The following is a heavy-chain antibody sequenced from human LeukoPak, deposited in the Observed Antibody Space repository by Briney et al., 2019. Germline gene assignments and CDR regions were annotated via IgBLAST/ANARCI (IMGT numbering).Heavy chain of an antibody. V-gene: IGHV4-59*01. CDR3: ARVFSYPLRAPFDP. Sequence: SETLSLTCTVSGGSISSYYWSWIRQPPGKGLEWIGYIFYSGSTNYNPSLESRVTISVDTSKNQFSLKLSSVTAADTAVYYCARVFSYPLRAPFDPWGQGTLVTVSS. J-gene: IGHJ5*02. D-gene: IGHD2/OR15-2a*01. CDR1: GGSISSYY. CDR2: IFYSGST.